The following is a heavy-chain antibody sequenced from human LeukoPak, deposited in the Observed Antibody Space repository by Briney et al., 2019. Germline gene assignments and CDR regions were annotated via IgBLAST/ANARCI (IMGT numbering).Heavy chain of an antibody. J-gene: IGHJ6*03. Sequence: GGSLRLSCAASGFSFSDYGMNWVRQAPGKGLEWVLHISTSGNIIHYADSVKGRFTISRDNAKNSLYLQMNSLRAEDTALYFCARDATTEIGTVYMDVWGKGTTVTISS. CDR3: ARDATTEIGTVYMDV. D-gene: IGHD1-1*01. V-gene: IGHV3-48*03. CDR2: ISTSGNII. CDR1: GFSFSDYG.